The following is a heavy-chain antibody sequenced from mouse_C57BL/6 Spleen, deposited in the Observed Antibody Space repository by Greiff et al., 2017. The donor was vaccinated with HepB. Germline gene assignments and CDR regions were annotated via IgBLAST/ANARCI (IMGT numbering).Heavy chain of an antibody. Sequence: QVQLQQPGAELVRPGSSVKLSCKASGYTFTSYWMDWVKQRPGQGLEWIGNIYPSDSETHYNQKFKDKATLTVDKSSSTAYMQLSSLTSEDSAVYYCARGDYDGWGYWGQGTTLTVSS. J-gene: IGHJ2*01. CDR3: ARGDYDGWGY. V-gene: IGHV1-61*01. CDR2: IYPSDSET. D-gene: IGHD2-4*01. CDR1: GYTFTSYW.